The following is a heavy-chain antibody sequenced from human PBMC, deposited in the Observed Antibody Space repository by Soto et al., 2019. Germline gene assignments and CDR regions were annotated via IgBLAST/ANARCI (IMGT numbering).Heavy chain of an antibody. V-gene: IGHV4-59*01. CDR3: ARVPGYSSSWYTYYYMDV. D-gene: IGHD6-13*01. Sequence: PSETLSLTCTVSGGSIGSYYVSWIRQPPGKGLEWIGYIYYSGSTNYNPSLKSRVTISVDTSKNQFSLKLSSVTAADTAVYYCARVPGYSSSWYTYYYMDVWGKGNPGHRLL. J-gene: IGHJ6*03. CDR1: GGSIGSYY. CDR2: IYYSGST.